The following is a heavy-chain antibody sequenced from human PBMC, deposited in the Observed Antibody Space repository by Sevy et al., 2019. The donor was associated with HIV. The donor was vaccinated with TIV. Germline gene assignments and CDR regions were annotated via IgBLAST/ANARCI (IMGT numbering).Heavy chain of an antibody. CDR1: GFTFSSYA. D-gene: IGHD5-12*01. CDR2: ISYDGSNK. CDR3: ARLNGGYGHDAFDI. Sequence: GGSLRLSCAASGFTFSSYAMHWVRQAPGKGLEWVAVISYDGSNKYYADSVKGRFTISRDNSKNTRYLQMNSLRAEDTAVYYCARLNGGYGHDAFDIWGQGTMVTVSS. J-gene: IGHJ3*02. V-gene: IGHV3-30-3*01.